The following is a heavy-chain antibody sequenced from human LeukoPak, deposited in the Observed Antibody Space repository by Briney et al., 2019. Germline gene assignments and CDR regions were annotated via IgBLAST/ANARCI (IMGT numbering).Heavy chain of an antibody. J-gene: IGHJ3*02. CDR3: AGEVLLQAVAGSDAFDI. V-gene: IGHV4-39*02. CDR1: GGSISSSSYY. Sequence: SETLSLTCTVSGGSISSSSYYWGWIRQPPGKGLEWIGSIYYSGSTYYNPSLKSRVTISVDTSKNQFSLKLSSVTAADTAVYYCAGEVLLQAVAGSDAFDIWGQGTRVTVSS. D-gene: IGHD6-19*01. CDR2: IYYSGST.